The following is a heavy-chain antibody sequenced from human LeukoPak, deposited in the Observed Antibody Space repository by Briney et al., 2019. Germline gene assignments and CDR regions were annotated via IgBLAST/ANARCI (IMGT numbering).Heavy chain of an antibody. V-gene: IGHV3-23*01. CDR1: GFTFSSYA. D-gene: IGHD5-18*01. CDR3: ARPPRGYSYQPPDY. Sequence: GGSLILSCAASGFTFSSYAMSWVRQAPGKGLEWVSAISGSGGSTYYADSVKGRFTISRDNSKNTLYLQMNSLRAEDTAVYYCARPPRGYSYQPPDYWGQGTLVTVSS. CDR2: ISGSGGST. J-gene: IGHJ4*02.